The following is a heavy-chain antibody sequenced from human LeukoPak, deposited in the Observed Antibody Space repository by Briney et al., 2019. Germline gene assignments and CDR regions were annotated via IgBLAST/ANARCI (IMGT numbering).Heavy chain of an antibody. V-gene: IGHV4-61*02. Sequence: SQTLSLTCTVSGDSISSGTYYWIWIRQPAGKGLEWIGRIYTSGSTNYNPSLKSRVTISVDTSKNQFSLKVSSVTAADTAVYYCARGRHWGAGADYWGQGTLVTVSS. J-gene: IGHJ4*02. CDR3: ARGRHWGAGADY. CDR1: GDSISSGTYY. D-gene: IGHD7-27*01. CDR2: IYTSGST.